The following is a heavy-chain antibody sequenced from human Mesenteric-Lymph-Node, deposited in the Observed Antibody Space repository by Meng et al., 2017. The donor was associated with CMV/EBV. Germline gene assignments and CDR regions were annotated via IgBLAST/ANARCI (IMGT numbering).Heavy chain of an antibody. Sequence: GGSLRLSCAASGFTFSSHAMSWVRQAPGKGLEWVSGFSRNGENTYYADSVRGRFTISRDISKSTLYLQMDNLRAEDTALYYCAKGSTDGFNGLFDSWGQGALVTVSS. CDR2: FSRNGENT. CDR1: GFTFSSHA. D-gene: IGHD5-24*01. CDR3: AKGSTDGFNGLFDS. J-gene: IGHJ4*02. V-gene: IGHV3-23*01.